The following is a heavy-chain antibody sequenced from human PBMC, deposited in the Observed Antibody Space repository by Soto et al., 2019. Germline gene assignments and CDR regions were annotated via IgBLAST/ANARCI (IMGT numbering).Heavy chain of an antibody. CDR1: GYTFPSYD. V-gene: IGHV1-8*01. CDR3: ARVCGGDCHHGMDV. J-gene: IGHJ6*02. CDR2: MNPNSGNT. Sequence: EASVKVSCKASGYTFPSYDINWVRQATGQGLEWMGWMNPNSGNTGYAQKFQGRVTMTRNTSISTAYMELSSLRSEDTAVYYCARVCGGDCHHGMDVWGQGTTVTVSS. D-gene: IGHD2-21*02.